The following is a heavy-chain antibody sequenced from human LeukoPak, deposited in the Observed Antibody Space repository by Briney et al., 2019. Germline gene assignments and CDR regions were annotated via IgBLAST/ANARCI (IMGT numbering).Heavy chain of an antibody. CDR2: MNPNSGNT. CDR1: GYTFTSYD. V-gene: IGHV1-8*03. Sequence: ASVKVSCKASGYTFTSYDINWVRQATGQGLEWMGWMNPNSGNTGYAQKFQGRVTITRNTSISTAYMELSSLRSEDTAVYYCARGRGRGVIIKFFGRHYYYYMDVWGKGTTVTVSS. CDR3: ARGRGRGVIIKFFGRHYYYYMDV. J-gene: IGHJ6*03. D-gene: IGHD3-10*01.